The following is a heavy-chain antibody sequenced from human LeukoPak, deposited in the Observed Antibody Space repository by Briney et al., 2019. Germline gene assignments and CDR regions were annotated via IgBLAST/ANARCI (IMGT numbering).Heavy chain of an antibody. J-gene: IGHJ4*02. CDR2: ISPSGST. D-gene: IGHD3-10*01. V-gene: IGHV4-34*01. CDR1: GGSFSGYY. CDR3: ARRTAITMVRGVIYFDY. Sequence: SETLSLTCAVYGGSFSGYYWTWMRQPPGKGLEWIGEISPSGSTAYSPSLKSRVTISVDTSKNQFSLKLSSVTAADTAVYYCARRTAITMVRGVIYFDYWGQGTLVTVSS.